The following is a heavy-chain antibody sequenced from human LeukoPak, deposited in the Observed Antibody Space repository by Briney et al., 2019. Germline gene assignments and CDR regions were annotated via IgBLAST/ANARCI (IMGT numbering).Heavy chain of an antibody. J-gene: IGHJ4*02. CDR1: GYSISSGYY. Sequence: SETLSLTCTVYGYSISSGYYWGWIRQPTGKGLEWIGSIYHSGSTYYNPSLKSRVTISVDTSKNQFSLKLSSVTVADTAVYYCARDRREWELLSPSDYWGQGTLVTVSS. CDR2: IYHSGST. D-gene: IGHD1-26*01. CDR3: ARDRREWELLSPSDY. V-gene: IGHV4-38-2*02.